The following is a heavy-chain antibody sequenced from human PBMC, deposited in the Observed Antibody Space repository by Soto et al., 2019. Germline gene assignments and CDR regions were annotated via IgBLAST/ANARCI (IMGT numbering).Heavy chain of an antibody. CDR3: ARDDYDILTGYGYMDV. D-gene: IGHD3-9*01. CDR1: GGSISSYY. J-gene: IGHJ6*03. Sequence: SETLSLTCTVSGGSISSYYWSWIRQPPGKGLEWIGYIYYSGSTNYNPSLKSRVTISVDTSKNQFSLKLSSVTAADTAVYYCARDDYDILTGYGYMDVWGKGTTDTVSS. CDR2: IYYSGST. V-gene: IGHV4-59*01.